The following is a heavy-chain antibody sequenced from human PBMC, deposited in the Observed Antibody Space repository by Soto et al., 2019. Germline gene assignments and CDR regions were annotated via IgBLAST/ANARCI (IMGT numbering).Heavy chain of an antibody. CDR2: INSDGSST. CDR3: ARFPLNYGGTQDYYYYYGMDV. J-gene: IGHJ6*02. Sequence: GGSLRLSCAASGFTFSSYWMHWVRQAPGKGLVWVSRINSDGSSTSYADSVKGRFTISRDNAKNTLYLQMNSLRAEDTAVYYCARFPLNYGGTQDYYYYYGMDVWGQGTTVTVSS. V-gene: IGHV3-74*01. CDR1: GFTFSSYW. D-gene: IGHD4-17*01.